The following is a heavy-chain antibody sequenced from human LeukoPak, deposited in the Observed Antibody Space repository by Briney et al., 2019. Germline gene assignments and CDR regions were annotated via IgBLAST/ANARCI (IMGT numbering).Heavy chain of an antibody. J-gene: IGHJ4*02. V-gene: IGHV3-7*01. Sequence: GGSLRLSCAASGFTFSNYWMTWVRQAPGKGLEWVANIKQDGSEKYYVDSVKGRLTIFRDNAKNSLYLHMSSLRAEDTGLYYCAREDYWGQGTLVTVSA. CDR2: IKQDGSEK. CDR3: AREDY. CDR1: GFTFSNYW.